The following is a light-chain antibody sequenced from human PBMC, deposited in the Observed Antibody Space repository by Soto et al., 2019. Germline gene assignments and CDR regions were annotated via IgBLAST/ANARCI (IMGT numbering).Light chain of an antibody. CDR2: DAS. Sequence: DIQMTQSPSTLSASVGDRVTITCRASQGISNWLAWYQQKPGKPPKLLIYDASGLDSGVPSRFSGSGYGTEFTLTISGLQPEDFAVYYCQQCASTPRTFGQGTKLEI. J-gene: IGKJ2*01. CDR3: QQCASTPRT. CDR1: QGISNW. V-gene: IGKV1-5*01.